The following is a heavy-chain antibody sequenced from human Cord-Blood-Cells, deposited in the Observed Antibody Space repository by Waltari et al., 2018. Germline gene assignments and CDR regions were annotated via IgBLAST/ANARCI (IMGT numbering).Heavy chain of an antibody. J-gene: IGHJ4*02. Sequence: EVQLVESGGGLIQPGGSLRLSCAASGFTVSSNYMSWVRQAPGKGLELVSVIYSGGSTYYADAGKGRFTISRDNSKNTLYLQMNSLRAEDTAVYYCARDPAYSSSPVDYWGQGTLVTVSS. CDR2: IYSGGST. CDR3: ARDPAYSSSPVDY. CDR1: GFTVSSNY. D-gene: IGHD6-6*01. V-gene: IGHV3-53*01.